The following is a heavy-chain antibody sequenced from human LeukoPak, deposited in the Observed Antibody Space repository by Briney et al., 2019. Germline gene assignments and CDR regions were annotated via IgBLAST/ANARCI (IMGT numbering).Heavy chain of an antibody. CDR3: ARGTRYCSTTSCYADIYYFDD. V-gene: IGHV1-18*01. CDR1: GYTFTTYG. J-gene: IGHJ4*02. Sequence: GASVKVSCKASGYTFTTYGISWVRQAPGQGLEWMGWISAYNGNTNYAQKVQGRVTMTTDTSTSTAYTELRSLRSDDTAIDYCARGTRYCSTTSCYADIYYFDDWGQGTLVTVSS. D-gene: IGHD2-2*01. CDR2: ISAYNGNT.